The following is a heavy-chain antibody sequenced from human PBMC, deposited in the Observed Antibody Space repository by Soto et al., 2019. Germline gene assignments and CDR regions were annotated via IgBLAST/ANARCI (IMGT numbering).Heavy chain of an antibody. Sequence: SETLSLTCAVYGGSFSGYYWSWIRQPPEKGLEWIGEINHSGSTNYNPSLKSRVTISVDTSKNQFSLKLSSVTAADTAVYYCARANSGYDYDYWAQGTLVTVSS. CDR2: INHSGST. D-gene: IGHD5-12*01. CDR1: GGSFSGYY. CDR3: ARANSGYDYDY. V-gene: IGHV4-34*01. J-gene: IGHJ4*02.